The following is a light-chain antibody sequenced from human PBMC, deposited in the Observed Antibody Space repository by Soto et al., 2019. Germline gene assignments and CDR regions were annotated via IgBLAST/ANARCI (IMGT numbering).Light chain of an antibody. CDR1: QSVSNNY. CDR2: GAS. Sequence: EIVLTQSPGTLSLSPGERATVSCRASQSVSNNYLAWYQQKPGQAPRLLIYGASNRATGIPDRFSGSGSGTDFTLTISRLEPEDFAVYYCQQYGNSPITFGQGTRLEIK. CDR3: QQYGNSPIT. J-gene: IGKJ5*01. V-gene: IGKV3-20*01.